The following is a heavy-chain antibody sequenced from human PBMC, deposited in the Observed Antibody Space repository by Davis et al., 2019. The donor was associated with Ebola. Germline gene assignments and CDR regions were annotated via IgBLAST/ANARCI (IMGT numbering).Heavy chain of an antibody. J-gene: IGHJ3*02. V-gene: IGHV4-59*01. CDR2: FYYSGST. Sequence: PSETLSLTCTVSGGSISSYYWSWIRQPPGKGLEWIGYFYYSGSTNYNPSLKSRVTISVDTSKNQFSLKLTSITAADTAVYYCARASDALDIWGQGTMVTVSS. CDR3: ARASDALDI. CDR1: GGSISSYY.